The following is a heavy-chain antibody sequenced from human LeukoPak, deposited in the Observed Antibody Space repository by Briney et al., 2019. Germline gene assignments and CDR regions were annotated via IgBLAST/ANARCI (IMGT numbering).Heavy chain of an antibody. Sequence: PSETLSLTCTVFGGSSSNYYWSWIRQPPGKGLAWIGYIYYSGSTNYNPSLKSRVTISVDTSKNPFSLKLSSVTAADTAVYYCAREARFGELLHWFDPWGQGTLVTVSS. V-gene: IGHV4-59*01. CDR2: IYYSGST. J-gene: IGHJ5*02. CDR1: GGSSSNYY. CDR3: AREARFGELLHWFDP. D-gene: IGHD3-10*01.